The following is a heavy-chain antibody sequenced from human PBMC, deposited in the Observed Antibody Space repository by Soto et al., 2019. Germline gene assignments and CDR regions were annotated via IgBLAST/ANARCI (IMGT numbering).Heavy chain of an antibody. CDR3: ARDRPVVAATEVYYYYGMDV. Sequence: QVQLQESGPGLVKPSQTLSLTCTVSGGSISSGGYYWSWIRQHPGKGLEWIGYIYYSGSTYYNPSLKSRVTISVDTSKNQSSLKRSSVTAADTAVYYCARDRPVVAATEVYYYYGMDVWGQGTTVTVSS. CDR2: IYYSGST. D-gene: IGHD2-15*01. J-gene: IGHJ6*02. CDR1: GGSISSGGYY. V-gene: IGHV4-31*03.